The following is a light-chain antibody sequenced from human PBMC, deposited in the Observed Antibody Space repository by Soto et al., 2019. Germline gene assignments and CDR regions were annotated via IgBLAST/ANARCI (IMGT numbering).Light chain of an antibody. Sequence: NFMLTQPHSVSESPGKTVTISCTGSSGSIASNYVQWYQQRPGSAPTTVIYEDNRRPSGVPDRFSGSIDSSSNSASLTISGLKTEDEAHYYCQSYDSSNHVVFGGGTKVTVL. J-gene: IGLJ2*01. CDR2: EDN. V-gene: IGLV6-57*02. CDR1: SGSIASNY. CDR3: QSYDSSNHVV.